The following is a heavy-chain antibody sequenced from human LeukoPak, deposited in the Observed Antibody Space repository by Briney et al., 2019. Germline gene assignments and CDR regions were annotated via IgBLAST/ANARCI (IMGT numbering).Heavy chain of an antibody. CDR1: GGSLITANFF. V-gene: IGHV4-39*01. CDR3: ARGQFWSGYSI. CDR2: INHRRST. Sequence: SETLSLTCAVSGGSLITANFFWGCIRQPPGKGLEWIGEINHRRSTNYNPSLKSRVTMSVDTSKNQFSLNLSSVTAADTAVYYCARGQFWSGYSIWGQGTLVTVSS. D-gene: IGHD3-3*02. J-gene: IGHJ4*02.